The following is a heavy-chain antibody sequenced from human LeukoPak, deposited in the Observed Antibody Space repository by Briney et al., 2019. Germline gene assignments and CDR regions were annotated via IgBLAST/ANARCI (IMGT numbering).Heavy chain of an antibody. CDR3: AREGNYYDMDV. V-gene: IGHV3-53*01. Sequence: PGGSLRLSCAAPGFPFISNYMSWARQAPGKGLEWVSVIFSGGTTYYAASVKGRFTISRDNSKNTLYLQMNSLRAEDTAVYYCAREGNYYDMDVWGQGTTVTVSS. CDR1: GFPFISNY. J-gene: IGHJ6*02. CDR2: IFSGGTT.